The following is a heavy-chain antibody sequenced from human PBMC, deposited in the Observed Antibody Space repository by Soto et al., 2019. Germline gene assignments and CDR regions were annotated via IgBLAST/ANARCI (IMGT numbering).Heavy chain of an antibody. Sequence: PSETLSLTCTVSGGSMSSSSYYWGWIRQPPGKGLEWIGSICYCGSSYYIPSLKRRVTISVDTSKNQFSLKLSSVTAADTAVYYCARHRRSSGPHWGQGTLVTVSS. CDR2: ICYCGSS. D-gene: IGHD3-22*01. V-gene: IGHV4-39*01. CDR1: GGSMSSSSYY. J-gene: IGHJ4*02. CDR3: ARHRRSSGPH.